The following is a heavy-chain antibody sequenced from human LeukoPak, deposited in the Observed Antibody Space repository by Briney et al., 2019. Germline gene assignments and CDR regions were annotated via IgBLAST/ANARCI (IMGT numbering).Heavy chain of an antibody. V-gene: IGHV3-30*03. D-gene: IGHD2-2*01. Sequence: GGSLRLSCAASGFTFSSYGMHWVRQAPGKGLEWVAVISYDGSNKYYVDSVKGRFTISRDNSKNTLYLQMNSLRAEDTAVYYCATSCWSTSCSSPYYYYYYGMDVWGQGTTVTVSS. J-gene: IGHJ6*02. CDR2: ISYDGSNK. CDR3: ATSCWSTSCSSPYYYYYYGMDV. CDR1: GFTFSSYG.